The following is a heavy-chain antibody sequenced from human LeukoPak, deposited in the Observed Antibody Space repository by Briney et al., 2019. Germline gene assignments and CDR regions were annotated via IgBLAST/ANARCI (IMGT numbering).Heavy chain of an antibody. V-gene: IGHV1-69*13. Sequence: GASVKVSCKASGYTFTSYYMHWVRQAPGQGLEWMGGIIPIFGTANYAQKFQGRVTITADESTSTAYMELSSLRSEDTAVYYCARVPVRLGELSFVYFDYWGQGTLVTVSS. CDR1: GYTFTSYY. D-gene: IGHD3-16*02. CDR3: ARVPVRLGELSFVYFDY. J-gene: IGHJ4*02. CDR2: IIPIFGTA.